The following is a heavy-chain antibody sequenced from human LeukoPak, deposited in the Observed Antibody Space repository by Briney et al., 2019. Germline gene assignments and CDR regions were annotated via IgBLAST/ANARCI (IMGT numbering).Heavy chain of an antibody. V-gene: IGHV3-23*01. CDR2: ISGSGGST. Sequence: PGGSPRLSCAASGFTFSSYAMSSVRQAPGKGLEWVSAISGSGGSTYYADSVKGRFTISRDNSKDTLYLQKSSLRAEDTAVYYWAKASITVGGVIVTPLDYWGQGTLVTVSS. CDR3: AKASITVGGVIVTPLDY. CDR1: GFTFSSYA. J-gene: IGHJ4*02. D-gene: IGHD3-16*02.